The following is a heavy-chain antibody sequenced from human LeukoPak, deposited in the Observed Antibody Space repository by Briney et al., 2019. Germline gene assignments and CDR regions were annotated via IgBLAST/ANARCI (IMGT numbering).Heavy chain of an antibody. CDR3: ARGALYGDYVLYYYYYYMDV. CDR2: TYYRSKWYN. J-gene: IGHJ6*03. Sequence: SQTLSLTCAISGDSVSSNRAAWNWIRQSPSRGLEWLGRTYYRSKWYNDYAVSVKSRITINPDTSKNQFSLQLNSVTPEDTAVYYCARGALYGDYVLYYYYYYMDVWGKGTTVTISS. CDR1: GDSVSSNRAA. V-gene: IGHV6-1*01. D-gene: IGHD4-17*01.